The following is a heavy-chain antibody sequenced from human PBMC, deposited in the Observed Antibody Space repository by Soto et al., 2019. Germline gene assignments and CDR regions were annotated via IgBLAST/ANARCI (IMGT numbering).Heavy chain of an antibody. CDR1: GFTFSSYG. CDR3: AKDLLGPGRAYGMDV. CDR2: ISYDGSNK. V-gene: IGHV3-30*18. D-gene: IGHD7-27*01. Sequence: QVQLVESGGGVVQPGRSLRLSCAASGFTFSSYGMHWVRQAPGKGLEWVAVISYDGSNKYYADSVKGRFTISRDNSKNTLQLQMNSLRAEDTAVYYCAKDLLGPGRAYGMDVWGQGTTVTVSS. J-gene: IGHJ6*02.